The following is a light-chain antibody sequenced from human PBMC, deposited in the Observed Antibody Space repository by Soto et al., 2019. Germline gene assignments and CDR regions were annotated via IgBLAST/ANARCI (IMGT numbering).Light chain of an antibody. V-gene: IGLV6-57*01. CDR1: GGSIASNY. Sequence: NFMLTQPHSVSESPGKTVTISCTRSGGSIASNYVQWYQQRPGSSPTTVIFEDNQRPSGVPDRFSGSIDSFSNSASLTISGLKTDDEATYYCQSFYSTDQVFGGGTKVTVL. J-gene: IGLJ3*02. CDR2: EDN. CDR3: QSFYSTDQV.